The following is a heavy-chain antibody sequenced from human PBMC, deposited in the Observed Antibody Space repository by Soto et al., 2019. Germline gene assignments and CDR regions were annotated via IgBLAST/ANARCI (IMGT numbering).Heavy chain of an antibody. D-gene: IGHD5-18*01. Sequence: QVQLVESGGGVVQPGRSLRLSCAASGFTFSSYGMHWVRQAPGKGLEWVAVIWYDGSNKYYADSVKGRVTISRDNSKNTLYLQMNSLRAEDTAVYYCARGGYSYGMDAFDIWGQGTMVTVSS. J-gene: IGHJ3*02. CDR2: IWYDGSNK. CDR3: ARGGYSYGMDAFDI. CDR1: GFTFSSYG. V-gene: IGHV3-33*01.